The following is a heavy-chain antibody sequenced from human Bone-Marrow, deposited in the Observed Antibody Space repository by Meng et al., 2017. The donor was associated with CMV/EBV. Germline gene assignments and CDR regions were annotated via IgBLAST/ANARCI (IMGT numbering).Heavy chain of an antibody. CDR3: VKGGLALHW. Sequence: SLKISCAASGFTFDDYAMHWVRQAPGKGLEWVSGLSWNSGSIGYADSVKGRFTISRDNAKNSLYLQMNSLSPEDTALYYCVKGGLALHWGGQGTLVTVSS. J-gene: IGHJ4*02. CDR2: LSWNSGSI. D-gene: IGHD3-16*01. CDR1: GFTFDDYA. V-gene: IGHV3-9*01.